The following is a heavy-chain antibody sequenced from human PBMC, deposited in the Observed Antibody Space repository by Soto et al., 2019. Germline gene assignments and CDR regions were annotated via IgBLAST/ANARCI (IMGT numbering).Heavy chain of an antibody. CDR3: AKHISIFGEYNWFDP. CDR1: GGSISSYY. J-gene: IGHJ5*02. CDR2: IYYSGST. V-gene: IGHV4-59*08. D-gene: IGHD3-3*01. Sequence: PSETLSLTCTVSGGSISSYYWSWIRQPPGKGLEWIVYIYYSGSTNYNPSLKSRVTISVDTSKNQFSLKLSSVTAADTAVYYCAKHISIFGEYNWFDPWGQGTLVTVSS.